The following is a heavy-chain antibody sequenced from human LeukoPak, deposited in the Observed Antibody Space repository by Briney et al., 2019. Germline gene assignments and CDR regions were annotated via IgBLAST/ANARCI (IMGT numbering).Heavy chain of an antibody. V-gene: IGHV1-69*13. D-gene: IGHD3-10*01. CDR3: AGGASIMVRGGGYYFDY. CDR1: GGTFSSYA. J-gene: IGHJ4*02. CDR2: IIPIFGTA. Sequence: ASVKVSCKASGGTFSSYAISWVRQAPGQGLEWMGGIIPIFGTANYAQKFQGRVTITADESTSTAYMELSSLRSEDTAVYYCAGGASIMVRGGGYYFDYWGQGTLVTVSS.